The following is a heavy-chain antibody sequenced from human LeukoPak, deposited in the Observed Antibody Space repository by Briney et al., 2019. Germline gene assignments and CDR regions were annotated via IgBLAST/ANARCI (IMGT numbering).Heavy chain of an antibody. CDR2: IYYSGST. J-gene: IGHJ3*02. D-gene: IGHD2-15*01. V-gene: IGHV4-59*08. CDR3: ARHCSGGSCYDAFDI. CDR1: GGSISSYY. Sequence: SETLSLTCTVSGGSISSYYWSLIRQPPGKGLEWIGFIYYSGSTNYNPSLKSRVTISVDTSKNQFSLKLSSVTAADTAVYYCARHCSGGSCYDAFDIWGQGTMVTVSS.